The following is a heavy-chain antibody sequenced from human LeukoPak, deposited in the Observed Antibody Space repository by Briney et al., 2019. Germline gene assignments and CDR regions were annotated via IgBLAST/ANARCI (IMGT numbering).Heavy chain of an antibody. CDR2: IYYSGST. J-gene: IGHJ4*02. D-gene: IGHD3-9*01. V-gene: IGHV4-59*08. Sequence: SETLSLTCTVSGGSISSYYWSWLRQPPGKGLAWIGYIYYSGSTNYNPSLKSRVTISVDTSKNQFSLKLSSVTAADAAVYYCARLYHFDWLSFYYFDYWGQGTLVTVSS. CDR1: GGSISSYY. CDR3: ARLYHFDWLSFYYFDY.